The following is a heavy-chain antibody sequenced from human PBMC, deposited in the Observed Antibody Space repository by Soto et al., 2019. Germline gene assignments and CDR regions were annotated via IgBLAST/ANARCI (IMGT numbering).Heavy chain of an antibody. CDR3: ARVVVVAATHHDAFDI. Sequence: QVQLVESGGGVVQPGRSLRLSCAASGFTFSSYGMHWVRQAPGKGLEWVAVIWYDGSNKYYADSVKGRFTISRDNSKNTLYLQMNSLRAEDTAVYYCARVVVVAATHHDAFDIWGQGTMVTVSS. J-gene: IGHJ3*02. CDR1: GFTFSSYG. CDR2: IWYDGSNK. V-gene: IGHV3-33*01. D-gene: IGHD2-15*01.